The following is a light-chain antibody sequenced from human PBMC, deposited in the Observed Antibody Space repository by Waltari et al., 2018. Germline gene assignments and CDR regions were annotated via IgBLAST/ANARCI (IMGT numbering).Light chain of an antibody. V-gene: IGLV2-14*03. CDR2: DVT. CDR1: SRDVGGYNY. Sequence: QSALTQPASVSGSPGQSITISSTGTSRDVGGYNYVCWYQHHPGKAPKLMIFDVTRWPSGVSNRFSGSKSGNTASLTISGLQAEDEADYYCSSYTSTSAIVFGGGTKVTVL. J-gene: IGLJ2*01. CDR3: SSYTSTSAIV.